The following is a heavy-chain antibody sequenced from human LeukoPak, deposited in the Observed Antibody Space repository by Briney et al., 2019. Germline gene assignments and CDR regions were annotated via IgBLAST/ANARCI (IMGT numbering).Heavy chain of an antibody. CDR1: GFTFSTYA. CDR3: ARDQGGDGGFDY. CDR2: ISYDGNKK. V-gene: IGHV3-30*04. Sequence: GRSLRLSCAASGFTFSTYAMHWVRQAPGKGLEWVAVISYDGNKKYYADSVKGRFTISRDNSKNTLYLQMISLRAGDTAVYYCARDQGGDGGFDYWGQGILVTVSS. J-gene: IGHJ4*02. D-gene: IGHD2-21*01.